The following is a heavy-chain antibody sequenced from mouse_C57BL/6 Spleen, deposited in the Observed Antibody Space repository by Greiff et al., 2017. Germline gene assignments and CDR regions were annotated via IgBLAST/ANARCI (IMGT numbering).Heavy chain of an antibody. CDR2: IYPGDGDT. D-gene: IGHD2-1*01. Sequence: VQLQQSGPELVKPGASVKISCKASGYAFSSYWMNWVKQRPGKGLEWIGRIYPGDGDTNYNGKFKGKATLTADKSSRTAYMQLSSLPSEDSAVYFCARLEDYGNSYFDYWGQGTTLTVSS. CDR3: ARLEDYGNSYFDY. V-gene: IGHV1-82*01. CDR1: GYAFSSYW. J-gene: IGHJ2*01.